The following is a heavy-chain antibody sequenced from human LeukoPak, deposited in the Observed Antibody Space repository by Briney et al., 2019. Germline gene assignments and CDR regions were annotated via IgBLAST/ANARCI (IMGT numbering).Heavy chain of an antibody. V-gene: IGHV4-59*08. J-gene: IGHJ3*02. CDR2: IYYSGST. D-gene: IGHD3-3*01. Sequence: KPSETLSLTCTVSGGSISSYYWSWIRQPPGKGLEWIAYIYYSGSTKYNPSLKSRFTTSAKTSKNHLFLKLSSGKTVETAVYYFARHISGDFWSGSFDIWGQGTMVTVSS. CDR3: ARHISGDFWSGSFDI. CDR1: GGSISSYY.